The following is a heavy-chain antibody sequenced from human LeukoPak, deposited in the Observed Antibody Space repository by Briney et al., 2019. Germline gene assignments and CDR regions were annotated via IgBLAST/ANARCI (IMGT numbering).Heavy chain of an antibody. CDR2: ISAYNGNT. J-gene: IGHJ5*02. Sequence: GASVKVSCKASGYTFTGYGISWVRQAPGQGLEWMGWISAYNGNTNYAQKLQGRVTMTTDTSTSTAYMELRSLRSDDTAVYYCARAAAAGTNFVWFDPWGQGTLVTVSS. CDR1: GYTFTGYG. CDR3: ARAAAAGTNFVWFDP. V-gene: IGHV1-18*01. D-gene: IGHD6-13*01.